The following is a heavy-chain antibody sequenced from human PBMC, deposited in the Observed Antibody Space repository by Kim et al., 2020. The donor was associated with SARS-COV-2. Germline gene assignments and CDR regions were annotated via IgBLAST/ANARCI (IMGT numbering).Heavy chain of an antibody. CDR1: GGSISSSSYY. V-gene: IGHV4-39*01. Sequence: SETLSLTCTVSGGSISSSSYYWGWIRQPPGKGLEWIGSIYYSGSTYYNPSLESRVTISVDTSKNQFSLKLSSVTAADMAVYYCARLVPGYSSGWNHWGPGTEIYFDYWGQGTLVTVSP. D-gene: IGHD6-19*01. J-gene: IGHJ4*02. CDR2: IYYSGST. CDR3: ARLVPGYSSGWNHWGPGTEIYFDY.